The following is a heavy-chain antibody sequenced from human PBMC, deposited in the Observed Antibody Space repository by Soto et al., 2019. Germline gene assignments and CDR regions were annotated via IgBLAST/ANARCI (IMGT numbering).Heavy chain of an antibody. CDR2: ANGDASTT. V-gene: IGHV3-74*01. CDR1: GFTFSDSW. CDR3: VQASYHYGMDV. Sequence: GRSLRLSCVGSGFTFSDSWMLWGRQAPGKGPIWVSRANGDASTTDYADSVKGRFSIFRDNTRNTLYLQMDSLRVEDTGVYYCVQASYHYGMDVWGQGTTVTVSS. D-gene: IGHD4-4*01. J-gene: IGHJ6*02.